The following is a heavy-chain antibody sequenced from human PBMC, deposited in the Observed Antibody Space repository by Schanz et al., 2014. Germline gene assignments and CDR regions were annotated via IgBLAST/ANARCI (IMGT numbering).Heavy chain of an antibody. CDR2: INSVGSNT. Sequence: EVQLVQSGGGLVQPGGSLRLSCAASGFTFSSHWMHWVRQDPGKGLVWVARINSVGSNTDYADSVTGRFTISRDNAKNTLYLQMNSLRPEDTAVYYCARVKYCTITRCYRTETEGIYYMDVWGKGTTVTVSS. D-gene: IGHD2-2*01. J-gene: IGHJ6*03. V-gene: IGHV3-74*01. CDR3: ARVKYCTITRCYRTETEGIYYMDV. CDR1: GFTFSSHW.